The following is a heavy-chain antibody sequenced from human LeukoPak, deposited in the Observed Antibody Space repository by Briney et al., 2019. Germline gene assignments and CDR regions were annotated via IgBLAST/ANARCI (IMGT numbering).Heavy chain of an antibody. CDR3: ARGHLLYSSGWYSSLDAFDI. CDR1: GFTFSSYA. V-gene: IGHV3-30*04. D-gene: IGHD6-19*01. Sequence: GGSLRLSCAASGFTFSSYAMHWVRQAPGKGLEWVAVISYDGSNKCYADSVKGRFTISRDNSKNTLYLQMNSLRAEDTAVYYCARGHLLYSSGWYSSLDAFDIWGQGTMVTVSS. J-gene: IGHJ3*02. CDR2: ISYDGSNK.